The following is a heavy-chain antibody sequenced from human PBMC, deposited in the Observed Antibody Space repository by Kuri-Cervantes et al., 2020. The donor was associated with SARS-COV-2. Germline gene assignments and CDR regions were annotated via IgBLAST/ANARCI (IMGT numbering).Heavy chain of an antibody. V-gene: IGHV4-39*01. D-gene: IGHD5-18*01. CDR1: GGSISSSSYY. CDR3: ARLDTAMVLNY. CDR2: IYHSGST. Sequence: SETLSLTCTVSGGSISSSSYYWGWIRQPPGKGLEWIGSIYHSGSTYYNPSLKSRVTISVDTSKNQFSLKLSSVTAADTAVYYCARLDTAMVLNYWGQGTLVTVSS. J-gene: IGHJ4*02.